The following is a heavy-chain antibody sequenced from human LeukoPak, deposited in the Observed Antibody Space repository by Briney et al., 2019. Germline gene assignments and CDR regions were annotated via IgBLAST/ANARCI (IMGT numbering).Heavy chain of an antibody. D-gene: IGHD5-24*01. V-gene: IGHV3-7*01. CDR1: GLTFSSYW. CDR3: ARSMAYYFDY. J-gene: IGHJ4*02. CDR2: IKQDGSEK. Sequence: GGSLRLSCAASGLTFSSYWMSWVRQAPGKGLEWVANIKQDGSEKYYVDSVKGRFTISRDNAKNSLYLQMNSLRAEDTAVYYCARSMAYYFDYWGQGTLVTVSS.